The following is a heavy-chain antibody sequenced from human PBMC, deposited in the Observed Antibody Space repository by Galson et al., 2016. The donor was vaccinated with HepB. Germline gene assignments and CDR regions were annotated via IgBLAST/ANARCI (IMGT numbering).Heavy chain of an antibody. CDR2: ISGYNANR. Sequence: SVKVSCKVPIDTFNNYGITWVRQAPGEGLEWMGWISGYNANRNFAQRLKGRLSLTIDSSTNTAYLELRGLVLGDTGMYFCARGRSVTRGGDGWGQGTLVTVSS. J-gene: IGHJ4*02. D-gene: IGHD4-17*01. CDR3: ARGRSVTRGGDG. V-gene: IGHV1-18*01. CDR1: IDTFNNYG.